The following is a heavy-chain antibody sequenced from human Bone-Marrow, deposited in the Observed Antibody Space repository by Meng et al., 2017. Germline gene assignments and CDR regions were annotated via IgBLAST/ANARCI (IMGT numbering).Heavy chain of an antibody. D-gene: IGHD6-19*01. CDR2: ISSKVNSFAT. CDR1: GITFSGSD. V-gene: IGHV3-73*02. J-gene: IGHJ3*02. Sequence: EGQLVRPGGGLVQPGGSLKVSCAASGITFSGSDIHWVRQASGKGLEWVGRISSKVNSFATAYPASLKGRFTISRDDSKNTAYLQMNSLITEDTALYYCTMYTSGHIWGQGTMVTVSS. CDR3: TMYTSGHI.